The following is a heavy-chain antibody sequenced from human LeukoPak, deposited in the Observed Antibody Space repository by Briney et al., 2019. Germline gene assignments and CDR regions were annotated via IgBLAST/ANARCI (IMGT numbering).Heavy chain of an antibody. CDR1: GFTVSSNY. D-gene: IGHD3-10*01. CDR2: IYYSGST. J-gene: IGHJ6*02. Sequence: GSLRLSCAASGFTVSSNYMSWIRQPPGKGLEWIGYIYYSGSTNYNPSLKSRVTISVDTSKNQFSLKLSSVTAADTAVYYCARDRGPPYYYYYYGMDVWGQGTTVTVSS. V-gene: IGHV4-59*02. CDR3: ARDRGPPYYYYYYGMDV.